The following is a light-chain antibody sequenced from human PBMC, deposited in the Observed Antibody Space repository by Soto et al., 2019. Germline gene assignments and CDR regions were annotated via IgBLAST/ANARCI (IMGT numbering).Light chain of an antibody. Sequence: LLTQPPPPSGAPRRRGPLSFFGSSSQIGKNTVDWYQQLPGTAPKLLIYSNNQRPSGVPDRFSGSKSGTSASLAISGLQSEDEADYYCAAWDDSLNDPYVFVAGTKVTVL. CDR3: AAWDDSLNDPYV. V-gene: IGLV1-44*01. J-gene: IGLJ1*01. CDR1: SSQIGKNT. CDR2: SNN.